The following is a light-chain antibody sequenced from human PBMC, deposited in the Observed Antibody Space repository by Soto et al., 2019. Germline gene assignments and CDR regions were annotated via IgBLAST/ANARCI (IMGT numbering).Light chain of an antibody. J-gene: IGKJ2*01. V-gene: IGKV1-9*01. CDR3: QQLKTYPYT. Sequence: IQLTQSPSSLSASVGDRVTLTCRASQDINKFLAWFQQTPGKAPKLLVYSASTLHSGVPSRFSGSGSGTDFALTISSLQPEDFATYYCQQLKTYPYTFGQGTRLDTK. CDR1: QDINKF. CDR2: SAS.